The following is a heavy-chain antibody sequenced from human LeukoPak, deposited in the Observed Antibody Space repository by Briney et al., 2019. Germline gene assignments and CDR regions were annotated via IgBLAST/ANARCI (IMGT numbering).Heavy chain of an antibody. V-gene: IGHV3-23*01. CDR2: ISGSGGST. CDR1: GFTFSSYS. D-gene: IGHD4-17*01. CDR3: AKIRDYGDYVGAFDY. J-gene: IGHJ4*02. Sequence: GGSLRLSCAASGFTFSSYSMNWVRQAPGKGLEWVSAISGSGGSTYYADSVKGRFTISRDNSKNTLYLQMNSLRAEDTAVYYCAKIRDYGDYVGAFDYWGQGTLVTVSS.